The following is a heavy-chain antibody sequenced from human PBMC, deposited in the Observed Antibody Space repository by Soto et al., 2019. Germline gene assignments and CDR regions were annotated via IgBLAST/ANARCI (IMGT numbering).Heavy chain of an antibody. J-gene: IGHJ6*02. V-gene: IGHV5-10-1*01. CDR1: GYSFTSYW. Sequence: EVQLVQSGAEVKKPGESLRISCKGSGYSFTSYWISWVRQMPGKGLEWMGRIDPSDSYTNYSPSFQGHVTISADKSISTAYLQWSSLNASDTAMYYCARQGVITRPEYGMDVWGQGTTVTVSS. CDR3: ARQGVITRPEYGMDV. CDR2: IDPSDSYT. D-gene: IGHD3-16*01.